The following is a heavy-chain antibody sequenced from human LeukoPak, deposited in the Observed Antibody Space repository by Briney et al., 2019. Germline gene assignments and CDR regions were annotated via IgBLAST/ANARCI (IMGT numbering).Heavy chain of an antibody. Sequence: GGSLRLSCADSGFTFSSYSMNWVRQAPGKGLEWVSYISSSGSTIYYADSVKGRFTISRDNAKNSLYLQMNSLRAEDTAVYYCARDTDYGDSGLDYWGQGTLVTVSS. D-gene: IGHD4-17*01. J-gene: IGHJ4*02. CDR2: ISSSGSTI. V-gene: IGHV3-48*04. CDR3: ARDTDYGDSGLDY. CDR1: GFTFSSYS.